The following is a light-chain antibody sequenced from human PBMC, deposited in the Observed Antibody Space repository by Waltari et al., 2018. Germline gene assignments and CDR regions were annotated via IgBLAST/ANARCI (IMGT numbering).Light chain of an antibody. Sequence: DIVMTQSPASLPVSLGDRATITCTSRQSVLYRPNKKDYIAWYQHTPAQAPKLLLYWASTRKSGVPDRFSGSGSGTNFNLTISSLQAEDVAVYYCHQYYTTPPTFGGGTKVEIK. CDR2: WAS. CDR1: QSVLYRPNKKDY. J-gene: IGKJ4*01. CDR3: HQYYTTPPT. V-gene: IGKV4-1*01.